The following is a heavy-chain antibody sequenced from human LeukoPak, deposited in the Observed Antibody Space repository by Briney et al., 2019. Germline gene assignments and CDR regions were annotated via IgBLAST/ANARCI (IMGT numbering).Heavy chain of an antibody. J-gene: IGHJ4*02. Sequence: SETLSLTCTVSGGSISSGGFYWSWIRQPPGKGLEWIGYIHHSGDTYQNPSLKSRVTVSSDRSKNEFYLKLSSVTAADTAVYYCARLIAADPQLDYWGQGTLVTVSS. CDR1: GGSISSGGFY. CDR2: IHHSGDT. V-gene: IGHV4-30-2*01. D-gene: IGHD6-25*01. CDR3: ARLIAADPQLDY.